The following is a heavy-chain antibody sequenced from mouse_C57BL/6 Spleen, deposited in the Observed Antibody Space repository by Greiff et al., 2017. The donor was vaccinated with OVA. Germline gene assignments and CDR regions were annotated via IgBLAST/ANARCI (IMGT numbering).Heavy chain of an antibody. V-gene: IGHV1-15*01. CDR3: TRRITTAYYYAMDY. CDR2: IDPETGGT. Sequence: QVQLQQSGAELVRPGASVTLSCKASGYTFTDYEMHWVKQTPVHGLEWIGAIDPETGGTAYNQKFKGKAILTAYKSSSTAYMELRSLTSEDSAVYYCTRRITTAYYYAMDYWGQGTSVTVSS. D-gene: IGHD1-2*01. J-gene: IGHJ4*01. CDR1: GYTFTDYE.